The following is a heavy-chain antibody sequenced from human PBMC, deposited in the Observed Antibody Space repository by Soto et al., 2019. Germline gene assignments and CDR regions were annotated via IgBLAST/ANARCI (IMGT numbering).Heavy chain of an antibody. D-gene: IGHD2-2*02. CDR1: GGSISSSSYY. CDR3: ARHVLVPAAIGGMDV. Sequence: PSETLSLTCTVSGGSISSSSYYWGWIRQPPGKGLEWIGSIYYSGSTYYNPSLKSRVTISVDTSKTQFSLKVSSVTAADTAVYYCARHVLVPAAIGGMDVWGQGTTVTVSS. CDR2: IYYSGST. J-gene: IGHJ6*02. V-gene: IGHV4-39*01.